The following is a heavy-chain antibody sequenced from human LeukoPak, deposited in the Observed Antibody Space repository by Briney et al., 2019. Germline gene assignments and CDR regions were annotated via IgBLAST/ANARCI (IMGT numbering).Heavy chain of an antibody. CDR2: INPNSGGT. D-gene: IGHD3-22*01. CDR3: ARETYYNAFDI. J-gene: IGHJ3*02. Sequence: ASVKVSCKASGYTFTGYYMHWVRQAPGQGLEWMGRINPNSGGTNYAQKFRGRVTMTRDTSISTAYMELSRLRSDDTAVYYCARETYYNAFDIWGQGTMVTASS. V-gene: IGHV1-2*06. CDR1: GYTFTGYY.